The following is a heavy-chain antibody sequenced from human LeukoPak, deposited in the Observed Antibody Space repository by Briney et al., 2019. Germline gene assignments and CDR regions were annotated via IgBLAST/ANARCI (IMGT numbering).Heavy chain of an antibody. CDR1: GFTFDDYA. Sequence: GGSLRLSCAASGFTFDDYAMHWVRQAPGKGLEWVSGISWNSGSIGYADSVKGRFTISRDNAKNSLYLQMNSLRAEDTAVYYCARDRGYSNFDYWGQGTLLTVSS. J-gene: IGHJ4*02. CDR2: ISWNSGSI. V-gene: IGHV3-9*01. CDR3: ARDRGYSNFDY. D-gene: IGHD4-11*01.